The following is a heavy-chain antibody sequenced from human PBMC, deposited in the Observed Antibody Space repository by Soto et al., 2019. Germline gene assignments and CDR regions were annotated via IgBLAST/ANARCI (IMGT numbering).Heavy chain of an antibody. J-gene: IGHJ4*02. CDR3: EIHWNGNFYYFDY. D-gene: IGHD1-1*01. V-gene: IGHV1-69*13. CDR1: GGTFSSYA. CDR2: IIPIFGTA. Sequence: GASVKVSCKASGGTFSSYAISWVRQAPGQGLEWMGGIIPIFGTANYAQKFQGRVTITADESTSTAYMELSSLRSEDTAVYYCEIHWNGNFYYFDYWGQGTLVTVSS.